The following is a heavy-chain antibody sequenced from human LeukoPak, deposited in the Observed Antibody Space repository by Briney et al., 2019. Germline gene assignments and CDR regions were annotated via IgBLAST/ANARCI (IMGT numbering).Heavy chain of an antibody. V-gene: IGHV1-18*01. CDR2: ISAYNGNT. D-gene: IGHD1-7*01. CDR1: GYTFTSYG. CDR3: ARGPFTNWNYVGTFDY. Sequence: ASVKVSCKASGYTFTSYGISWVRQAPGQGLEWMGWISAYNGNTNYAQKLQGRVTMTTDTSTSTAYMELRSLRSDDTAVYYCARGPFTNWNYVGTFDYWGQGTLVTVSS. J-gene: IGHJ4*02.